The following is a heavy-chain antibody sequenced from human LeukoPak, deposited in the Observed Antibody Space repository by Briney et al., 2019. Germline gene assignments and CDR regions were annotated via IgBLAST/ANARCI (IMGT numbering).Heavy chain of an antibody. CDR1: GASISSSNW. CDR3: ASPIGSLLAFDI. J-gene: IGHJ3*02. Sequence: PSETLSLTCAVSGASISSSNWWSWVRQPPGKGLEWIGEIYHSGSTNYNPSLKSRVTISVDKSKNQFSLKLSSVTAADTAVYYCASPIGSLLAFDIWGQGTMVTVSS. D-gene: IGHD1-26*01. CDR2: IYHSGST. V-gene: IGHV4-4*02.